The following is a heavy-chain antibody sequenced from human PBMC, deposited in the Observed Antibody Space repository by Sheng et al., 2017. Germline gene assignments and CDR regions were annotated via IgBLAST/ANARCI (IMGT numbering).Heavy chain of an antibody. D-gene: IGHD4-17*01. J-gene: IGHJ4*02. V-gene: IGHV4-34*01. CDR2: VNHSGST. Sequence: QVQLQQWGAGLLKPSETLSLTCAVYGGSFSGYYWSWIRQPPREGGWSGLGKVNHSGSTNYNPSLKSRVTISVDTSKNQFSLKLSSVTAADTAVYYCARAGPGGYGDYGGGTRAFDYWGQGTLVTVSS. CDR1: GGSFSGYY. CDR3: ARAGPGGYGDYGGGTRAFDY.